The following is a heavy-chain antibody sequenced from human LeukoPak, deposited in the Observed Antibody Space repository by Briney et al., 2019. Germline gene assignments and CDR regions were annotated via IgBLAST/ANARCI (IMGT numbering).Heavy chain of an antibody. CDR3: ARASYYYDSSGYYPVDY. D-gene: IGHD3-22*01. Sequence: GGSLRPSCAASGFTFSSYAMHWVRQAPGKGLEWVAVISYDGSNKYYADSVKGRFTISRDNSKNTLYLQMNSLRAEGTAVYYCARASYYYDSSGYYPVDYWGQGTLVTVSS. V-gene: IGHV3-30-3*01. CDR1: GFTFSSYA. J-gene: IGHJ4*02. CDR2: ISYDGSNK.